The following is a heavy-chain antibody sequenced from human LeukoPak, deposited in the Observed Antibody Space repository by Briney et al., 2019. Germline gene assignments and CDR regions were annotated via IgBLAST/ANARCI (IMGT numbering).Heavy chain of an antibody. V-gene: IGHV4-39*07. D-gene: IGHD6-13*01. Sequence: PSETLSLTCTVSGGSISSSSYYWGWIRQPPGKGLEWIGEINHSGSTNYNPSLKSRVAISVDTSKNQFSLKLSSVTAADTAVYYCALNSSSWYDYWGQGTLVTVSS. CDR3: ALNSSSWYDY. CDR2: INHSGST. J-gene: IGHJ4*02. CDR1: GGSISSSSYY.